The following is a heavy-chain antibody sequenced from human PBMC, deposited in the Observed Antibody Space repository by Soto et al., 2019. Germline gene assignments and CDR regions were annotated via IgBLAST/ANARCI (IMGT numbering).Heavy chain of an antibody. Sequence: ASVKVSCKASGFTFINYYMHWVRQAPGQGLEWMGKIDPSGGSTTYAQNFQARLTMTRDTSTRTVYMELSSLRSEDTAVYYCTRYAVAGLWG. CDR3: TRYAVAGL. J-gene: IGHJ2*01. CDR1: GFTFINYY. CDR2: IDPSGGST. D-gene: IGHD6-19*01. V-gene: IGHV1-46*03.